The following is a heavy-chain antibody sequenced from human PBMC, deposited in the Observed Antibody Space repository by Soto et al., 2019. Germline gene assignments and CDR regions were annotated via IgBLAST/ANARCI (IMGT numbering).Heavy chain of an antibody. CDR3: AHRRGAPGYFDY. CDR2: IYWDDDK. V-gene: IGHV2-5*02. J-gene: IGHJ4*02. Sequence: QITLKESGPTLVKPTQTLTLTCTFSGFSLSTSGVGVGWIRQPPGKALEWLALIYWDDDKRYSPSLKSRLTIAKDTSKTQVVLTMTNVDPLDTATYYGAHRRGAPGYFDYWGQGTLVTVST. CDR1: GFSLSTSGVG.